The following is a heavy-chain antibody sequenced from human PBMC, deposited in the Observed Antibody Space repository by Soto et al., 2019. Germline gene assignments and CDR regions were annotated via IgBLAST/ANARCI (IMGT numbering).Heavy chain of an antibody. J-gene: IGHJ3*02. CDR1: GYSFTRYW. CDR2: IYPGDSDT. Sequence: WEFLKILSRSSGYSFTRYWIGWVRQMPGKGLEWMGIIYPGDSDTRYSPSFQGQVTISADKSISTAYLQWSSLKASDTAMYYCARQGYSYALAAFDIWGQGTMVTVSS. V-gene: IGHV5-51*01. CDR3: ARQGYSYALAAFDI. D-gene: IGHD5-18*01.